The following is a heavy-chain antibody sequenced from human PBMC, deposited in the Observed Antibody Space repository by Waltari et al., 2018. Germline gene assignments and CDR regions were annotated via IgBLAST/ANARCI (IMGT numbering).Heavy chain of an antibody. Sequence: EVQLVESGGGLVQPGGSLRLSCAASGFTFSSYEMTWVRQAPGKGLEWVSYISSSGSTIYYADSVKGRFTISRDNAKNSLYLQMNSLRAEDTAVYYCARGTVVDAFDIWGQGTMVTVSS. V-gene: IGHV3-48*03. CDR3: ARGTVVDAFDI. CDR2: ISSSGSTI. J-gene: IGHJ3*02. D-gene: IGHD2-15*01. CDR1: GFTFSSYE.